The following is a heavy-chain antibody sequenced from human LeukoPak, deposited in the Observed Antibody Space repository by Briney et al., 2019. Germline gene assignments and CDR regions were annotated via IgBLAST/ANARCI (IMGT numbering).Heavy chain of an antibody. Sequence: GGSLRLSCAASGFTFDDYAMHWVRQTPGKGLEWVSGITWNSGATVYADSVKGRFTISRDNAKNSLSLQMNRLRLEDTALYFCARDPGYHFYYYMDVWGKGTTVTVSS. CDR1: GFTFDDYA. V-gene: IGHV3-9*01. CDR2: ITWNSGAT. J-gene: IGHJ6*03. CDR3: ARDPGYHFYYYMDV.